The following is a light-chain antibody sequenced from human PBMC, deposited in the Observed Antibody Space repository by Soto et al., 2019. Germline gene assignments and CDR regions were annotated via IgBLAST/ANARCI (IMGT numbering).Light chain of an antibody. CDR3: QQYNNFWT. CDR1: QSVSST. J-gene: IGKJ1*01. Sequence: EIVMTQSPATLSVSPGETATLSCRASQSVSSTLAWYQQKPGQAPRLLIYGTSTRATDIPARFSGSGSGTEFTLTISRLQSEDFAVYYCQQYNNFWTFGQGNKVEIK. CDR2: GTS. V-gene: IGKV3-15*01.